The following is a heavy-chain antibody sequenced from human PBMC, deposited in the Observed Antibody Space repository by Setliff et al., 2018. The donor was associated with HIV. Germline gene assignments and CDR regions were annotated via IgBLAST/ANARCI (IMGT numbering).Heavy chain of an antibody. V-gene: IGHV4-38-2*01. J-gene: IGHJ4*02. CDR2: IYHSGRT. CDR3: AREDKVAGTYY. CDR1: GYSISSGYY. D-gene: IGHD6-19*01. Sequence: SETLSLTCAVSGYSISSGYYWGWIRQPPGKGLEWIGSIYHSGRTYYNPSLKSRVTISEDTSKNQFSLKLSSVTAAGTAVYYCAREDKVAGTYYWGQGTLVTVSS.